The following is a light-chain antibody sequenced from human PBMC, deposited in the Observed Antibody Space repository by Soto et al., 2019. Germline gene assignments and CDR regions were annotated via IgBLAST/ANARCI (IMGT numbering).Light chain of an antibody. V-gene: IGLV2-8*01. CDR1: SSDVGGYNY. CDR2: EVN. CDR3: SSYAGNNLLV. Sequence: QSALTQPPSASGSPGQSVTISCTGTSSDVGGYNYVSWYQQHPGKAPRLMIYEVNKRPSGVPYRFSGSKSGNTASLTASGLQADDEAVYYCSSYAGNNLLVFGGGTKLTVL. J-gene: IGLJ2*01.